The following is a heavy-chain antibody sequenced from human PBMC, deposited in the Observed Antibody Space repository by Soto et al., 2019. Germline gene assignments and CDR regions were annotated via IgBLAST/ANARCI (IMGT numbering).Heavy chain of an antibody. CDR1: GYSFTDYH. V-gene: IGHV1-2*04. J-gene: IGHJ6*02. CDR2: INPKSGGT. CDR3: ARGHSTDCSNGVCSFFYNHEMDV. D-gene: IGHD2-8*01. Sequence: QVQLVQSGAEVKKPGASVRVSCKASGYSFTDYHIHWVRQAPGQGLEWLGRINPKSGGTSTAQKFQGWVTMTRDRSISTVYMELTRLRSDDTAVYFCARGHSTDCSNGVCSFFYNHEMDVWGQ.